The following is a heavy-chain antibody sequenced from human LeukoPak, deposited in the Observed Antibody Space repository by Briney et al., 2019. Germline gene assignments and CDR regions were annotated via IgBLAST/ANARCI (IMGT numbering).Heavy chain of an antibody. CDR3: ARGSTYYDSSGQVPFDY. Sequence: GGSLRLSCVASGFTFSSNGMNWVRQAPGKGLEWVSYISSSSSTIYYADSVKGRLTISRDNAKNSLYLQMNSLRAEDTAVYYCARGSTYYDSSGQVPFDYWGQGTLVTVSS. D-gene: IGHD3-22*01. V-gene: IGHV3-48*01. CDR2: ISSSSSTI. CDR1: GFTFSSNG. J-gene: IGHJ4*02.